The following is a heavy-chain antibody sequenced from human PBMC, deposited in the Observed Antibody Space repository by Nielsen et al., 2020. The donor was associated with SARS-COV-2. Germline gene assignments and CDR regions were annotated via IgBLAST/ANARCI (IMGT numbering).Heavy chain of an antibody. V-gene: IGHV4-34*01. D-gene: IGHD5-18*01. J-gene: IGHJ4*02. CDR1: SGSFSEYY. CDR2: INHSGST. CDR3: ARSLRGYSYGRHFDY. Sequence: SETLSLTCTVYSGSFSEYYWNWIRQPPGKGLEWIGEINHSGSTNYNPSLKSRVTISVDTSKNQFSLKLSSVTAADTAVYYCARSLRGYSYGRHFDYWGQGTLVTVSS.